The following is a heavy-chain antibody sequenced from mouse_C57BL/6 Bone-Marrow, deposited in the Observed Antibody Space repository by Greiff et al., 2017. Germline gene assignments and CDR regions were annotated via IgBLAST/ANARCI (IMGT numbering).Heavy chain of an antibody. CDR1: GYTFTNYW. J-gene: IGHJ3*01. CDR3: ARRDNSSSYGFAY. D-gene: IGHD1-1*01. Sequence: QVQLQQSGAELVRPGTSVKMSCKASGYTFTNYWIGWAKQRPGHGLEWIGDIYPGGGYTNYNEKFKGKATLTADKSSRTAYMQFSSLTSEDSDIYYSARRDNSSSYGFAYWGQGTLVTVSA. CDR2: IYPGGGYT. V-gene: IGHV1-63*01.